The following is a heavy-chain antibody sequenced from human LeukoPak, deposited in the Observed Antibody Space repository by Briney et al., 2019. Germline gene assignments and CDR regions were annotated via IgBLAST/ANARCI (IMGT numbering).Heavy chain of an antibody. CDR2: INPSGGST. Sequence: ASVKVSCKASGYTFTSYYMHWVRQAPGQGLEWMGIINPSGGSTRYAQKFQGRVTMTRDKTTSKVYMELSSLRSEETAVYYCARAYCGGACYPDRQWGQGTLVTVSS. J-gene: IGHJ4*02. V-gene: IGHV1-46*01. CDR3: ARAYCGGACYPDRQ. D-gene: IGHD2-21*02. CDR1: GYTFTSYY.